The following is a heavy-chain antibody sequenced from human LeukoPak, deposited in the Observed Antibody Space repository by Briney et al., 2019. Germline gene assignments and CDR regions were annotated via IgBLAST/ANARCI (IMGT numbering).Heavy chain of an antibody. CDR2: ISYDGSNK. Sequence: GGSLRLSCAASGFTFSSYGMHWVRQAPGKGLEWAAVISYDGSNKYYADSVKGRFAISRDNSKNTLYLQMNSLRAEDTAVYYCARKYSSSWYYLGHCGQGILVTVSS. D-gene: IGHD6-13*01. CDR1: GFTFSSYG. V-gene: IGHV3-30*03. J-gene: IGHJ4*02. CDR3: ARKYSSSWYYLGH.